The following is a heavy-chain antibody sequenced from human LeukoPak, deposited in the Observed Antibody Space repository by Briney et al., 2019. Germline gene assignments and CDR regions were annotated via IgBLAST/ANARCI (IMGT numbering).Heavy chain of an antibody. CDR1: GYIFSNYY. CDR3: ARDLGIGWSAFDI. Sequence: ASVKVSFTASGYIFSNYYIHWVRQVPGQGLEWLGIINPNGGSVSYAQRFRGRVTLTRDTSTTTVYMELSSLRSDDTAVYYCARDLGIGWSAFDIWGQGTMVTVSS. J-gene: IGHJ3*02. V-gene: IGHV1-46*01. CDR2: INPNGGSV. D-gene: IGHD6-19*01.